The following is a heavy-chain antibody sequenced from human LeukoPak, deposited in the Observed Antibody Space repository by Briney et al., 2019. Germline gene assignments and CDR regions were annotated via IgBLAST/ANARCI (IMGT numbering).Heavy chain of an antibody. J-gene: IGHJ3*02. CDR1: GDSVSSNSAT. D-gene: IGHD6-13*01. CDR3: AYTSSSMPDAFDI. CDR2: TYHRSRWYY. V-gene: IGHV6-1*01. Sequence: SQTLSLTCAISGDSVSSNSATWDWITQSPSRGLEWLGRTYHRSRWYYDYAVSVKSRITINPETSKNQFSLQLTSVIPEDTAVYYCAYTSSSMPDAFDIWGQGTMVIVSS.